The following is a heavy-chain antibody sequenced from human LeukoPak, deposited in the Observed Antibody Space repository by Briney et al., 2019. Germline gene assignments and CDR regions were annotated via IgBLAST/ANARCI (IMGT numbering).Heavy chain of an antibody. J-gene: IGHJ4*02. V-gene: IGHV3-74*01. CDR3: ARVLGYYYDSSGYYYGH. Sequence: GGSLRLSCAASGFTFSNYWMHWVRQAPGKGLVWVSRINSDGSTTSYADSVKGRFTISRDNSKNTLYMQMNSLRVEDTAVYYCARVLGYYYDSSGYYYGHWGQGTLVTVSS. CDR2: INSDGSTT. CDR1: GFTFSNYW. D-gene: IGHD3-22*01.